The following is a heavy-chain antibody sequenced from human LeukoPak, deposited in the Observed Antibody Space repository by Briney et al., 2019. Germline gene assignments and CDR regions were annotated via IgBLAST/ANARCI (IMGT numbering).Heavy chain of an antibody. CDR3: ARHLGQGSGSDAFDI. CDR1: GGSIKSSSYY. J-gene: IGHJ3*02. V-gene: IGHV4-39*01. D-gene: IGHD6-19*01. Sequence: SETLCLTCTVSGGSIKSSSYYWGWIRQPPGKGLEWIGSIFYTGTTYYNPSLKSRVTISVDTSKNQFSLKLSSVTAADTAVYYCARHLGQGSGSDAFDIWGQGTMVTVSS. CDR2: IFYTGTT.